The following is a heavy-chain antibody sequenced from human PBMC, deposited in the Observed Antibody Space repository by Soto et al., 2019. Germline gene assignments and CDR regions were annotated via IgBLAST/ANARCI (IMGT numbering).Heavy chain of an antibody. CDR3: ARDPHEFWTSYWFDP. CDR2: ISAYDGKT. CDR1: GYTFNTYG. Sequence: ASVKVSFKTSGYTFNTYGINWVRQAPGQGLELMGCISAYDGKTTYAEKFQGRVTLTTDTSTSKAYMELRSLRSDDTAIYYCARDPHEFWTSYWFDPWGQGTPVTVSS. J-gene: IGHJ5*02. V-gene: IGHV1-18*01. D-gene: IGHD3-3*01.